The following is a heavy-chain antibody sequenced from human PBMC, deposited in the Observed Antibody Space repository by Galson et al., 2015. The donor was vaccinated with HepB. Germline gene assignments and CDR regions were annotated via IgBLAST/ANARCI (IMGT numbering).Heavy chain of an antibody. Sequence: SVKVSCKASGGTFSSYTISWVRQAPGQGLEWMGRIIPILGIANYAQKFQGRVTITADKSTSTAYMELSSLRSEDTAVYYCARGEAKYDYVWGSYRFSYFDYWGQGTLVTVSS. CDR3: ARGEAKYDYVWGSYRFSYFDY. CDR1: GGTFSSYT. V-gene: IGHV1-69*02. CDR2: IIPILGIA. J-gene: IGHJ4*02. D-gene: IGHD3-16*02.